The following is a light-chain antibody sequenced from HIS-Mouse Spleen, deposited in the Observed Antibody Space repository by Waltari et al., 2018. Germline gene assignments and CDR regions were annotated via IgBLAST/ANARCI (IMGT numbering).Light chain of an antibody. J-gene: IGKJ2*01. CDR1: QSISSW. CDR2: KAA. CDR3: QQYNSYT. V-gene: IGKV1-5*03. Sequence: DIQMTQSPSTLSASVGDRVTITCRASQSISSWLAWYQQKPGKAPKLLIYKAASLESGVPSRFSGSGSGTEFTLTISSLQPDDFAPYYCQQYNSYTFGQGTKLEIK.